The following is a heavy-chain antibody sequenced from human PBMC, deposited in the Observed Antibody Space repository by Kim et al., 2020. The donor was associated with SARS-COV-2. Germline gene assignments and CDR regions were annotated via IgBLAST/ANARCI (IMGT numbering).Heavy chain of an antibody. CDR2: TYYRSKWYN. V-gene: IGHV6-1*01. D-gene: IGHD6-13*01. J-gene: IGHJ4*02. CDR3: ARVVAAAGTEPRYSFPDY. Sequence: SQTLSLTCAISGDSVSSNSAAWNWIRQSPSRGLEWLGRTYYRSKWYNDYAVSVKSRITINPDTSKNQFSLQLNSVTPEDTAVYYCARVVAAAGTEPRYSFPDYWGQGTLVTVSS. CDR1: GDSVSSNSAA.